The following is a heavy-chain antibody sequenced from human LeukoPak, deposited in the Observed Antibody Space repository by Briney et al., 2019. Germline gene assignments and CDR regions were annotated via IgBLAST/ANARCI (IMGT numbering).Heavy chain of an antibody. CDR1: GGSISSSSYY. CDR2: IYYSGST. V-gene: IGHV4-39*07. D-gene: IGHD6-13*01. Sequence: PSETLSLTCTVSGGSISSSSYYWGWVRQPPGKGLEWIGSIYYSGSTYYNPSLKSRVTISVDTSKNQFSLKLSSVTAADTAVYYSARDRTAAAWDYWGQGTLVTVSS. J-gene: IGHJ4*02. CDR3: ARDRTAAAWDY.